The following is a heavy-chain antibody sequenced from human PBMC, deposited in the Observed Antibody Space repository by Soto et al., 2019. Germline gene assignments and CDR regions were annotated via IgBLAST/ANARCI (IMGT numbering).Heavy chain of an antibody. Sequence: EVQLVESGGGLVQPGGSLRLSCAASGFTFSNYWMYWVRQAPGKGLEWVSRINSDGSVSSYADSVKGRLTISRDNVKNTLYLQMDSLRAEDTAVYYCARGDCVGGTCYSLAGSFYYYMDVWGEGTTVTVFS. CDR3: ARGDCVGGTCYSLAGSFYYYMDV. CDR1: GFTFSNYW. CDR2: INSDGSVS. J-gene: IGHJ6*03. V-gene: IGHV3-74*02. D-gene: IGHD2-15*01.